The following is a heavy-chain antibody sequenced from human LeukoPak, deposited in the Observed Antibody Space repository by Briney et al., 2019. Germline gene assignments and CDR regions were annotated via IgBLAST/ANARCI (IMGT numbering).Heavy chain of an antibody. CDR3: AKDSLADIDY. J-gene: IGHJ4*02. D-gene: IGHD3-16*01. CDR2: IRQDGSIK. V-gene: IGHV3-30*02. Sequence: GGSLRLSCASSGFTYSTYGMYGVRQSRERGREGVAFIRQDGSIKNYADSVKGRSTISRDNSKNTLYLQMNSLRAEDTAVYYCAKDSLADIDYWGQGTLVTVSS. CDR1: GFTYSTYG.